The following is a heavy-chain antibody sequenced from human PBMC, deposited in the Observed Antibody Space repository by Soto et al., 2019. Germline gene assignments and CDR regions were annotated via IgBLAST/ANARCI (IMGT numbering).Heavy chain of an antibody. D-gene: IGHD1-1*01. CDR3: ASGHDAYKVRY. Sequence: SETLSLTCTVSGGSISSGGTGSYWTWIRQLPGKGLEWIGYIYYTGNTYYNPSLKSRPTISIDTSENQISLKRTSLTAADTAVYFCASGHDAYKVRYWGQGTLVTVS. J-gene: IGHJ4*02. V-gene: IGHV4-31*03. CDR2: IYYTGNT. CDR1: GGSISSGGTGSY.